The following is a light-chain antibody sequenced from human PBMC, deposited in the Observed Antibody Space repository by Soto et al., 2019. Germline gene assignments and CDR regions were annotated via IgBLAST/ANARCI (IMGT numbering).Light chain of an antibody. Sequence: QSALTQPASVSGSPGQTITISCTGAGSDVEAFNLVSWYQQHPGEAPKLIIYEGSKRPSGVSNRFSGSKSGNTASLTISGLQAEDEADYYCSSYTSSSTLYVFGTGTKLTVL. V-gene: IGLV2-14*02. CDR2: EGS. CDR3: SSYTSSSTLYV. J-gene: IGLJ1*01. CDR1: GSDVEAFNL.